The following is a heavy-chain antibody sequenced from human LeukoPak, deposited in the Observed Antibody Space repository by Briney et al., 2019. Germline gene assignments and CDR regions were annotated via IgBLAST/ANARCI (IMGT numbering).Heavy chain of an antibody. CDR2: IYRGGTT. CDR3: ARGTIYSPRGEDF. Sequence: GGSLRLSCAASGFTVRSNYMSWVRQAPGKGLEWVSVIYRGGTTYYADSVKGRFTFSRDNSKNTLYLQMNSLRAEDTAVYYCARGTIYSPRGEDFWGQGTLVTVSS. J-gene: IGHJ4*02. V-gene: IGHV3-53*01. CDR1: GFTVRSNY. D-gene: IGHD5-12*01.